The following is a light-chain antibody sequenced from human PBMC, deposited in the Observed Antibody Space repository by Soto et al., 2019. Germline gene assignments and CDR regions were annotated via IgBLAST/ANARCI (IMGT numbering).Light chain of an antibody. V-gene: IGKV2-28*01. CDR3: IQGLQTPYT. J-gene: IGKJ2*01. CDR1: QSLLHSDGFNY. CDR2: LGS. Sequence: EIVMTQSPLSLPVTPGEPASISCRSSQSLLHSDGFNYLGWYLQKPGQSPQVLIYLGSSLASGVPDRFSGSGSGTDFTLKISRVEAEDVGLYYCIQGLQTPYTFGQGTKLEIK.